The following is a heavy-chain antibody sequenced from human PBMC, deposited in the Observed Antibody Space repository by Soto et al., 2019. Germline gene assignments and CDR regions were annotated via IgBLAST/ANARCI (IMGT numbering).Heavy chain of an antibody. CDR1: GYSFTRYW. Sequence: GESVKVSCXGSGYSFTRYWISWVRQMPGKGLEWMGRIDPSDSYTNYSPSFQGHVTISADKSISTAYLQWSSLKASDTAMYYCARLSFGWQQLVDGLGYGMDVWGQGTTVTVSS. D-gene: IGHD6-13*01. J-gene: IGHJ6*02. CDR3: ARLSFGWQQLVDGLGYGMDV. V-gene: IGHV5-10-1*01. CDR2: IDPSDSYT.